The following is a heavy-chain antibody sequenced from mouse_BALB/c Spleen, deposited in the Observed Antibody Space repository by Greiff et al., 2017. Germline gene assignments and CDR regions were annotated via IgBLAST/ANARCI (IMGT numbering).Heavy chain of an antibody. J-gene: IGHJ3*01. D-gene: IGHD1-1*02. V-gene: IGHV1-4*01. CDR2: INPSSGYT. CDR1: GYTFTSYT. CDR3: ASLTIPLAY. Sequence: VQLQESGAELARPGASVKMSCKASGYTFTSYTMHWVKQRPGQGLEWIGYINPSSGYTNYNQKFKDKATLTADKSSSTAYMQLSSLTSEDSAVYYCASLTIPLAYWGQGTLVTVSA.